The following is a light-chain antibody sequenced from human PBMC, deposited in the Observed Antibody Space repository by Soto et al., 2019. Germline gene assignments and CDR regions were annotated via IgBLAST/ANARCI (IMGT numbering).Light chain of an antibody. V-gene: IGKV1-8*01. J-gene: IGKJ5*01. CDR1: QGISSY. CDR3: QQYYSYPIT. CDR2: AAS. Sequence: IRMTQSPSSFSASTGDRVTITCRASQGISSYLAWYQQKPGKAPKLLFYAASTLQSGVPSRFSGSGSGTDFTLTISCLQSEDFATYYCQQYYSYPITFGQGTRLEIK.